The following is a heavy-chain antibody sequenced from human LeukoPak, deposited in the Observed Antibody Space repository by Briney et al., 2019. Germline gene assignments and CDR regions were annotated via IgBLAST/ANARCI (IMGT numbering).Heavy chain of an antibody. J-gene: IGHJ4*02. V-gene: IGHV1-69*06. CDR1: GGTFSSYA. Sequence: SVKVSCKASGGTFSSYAISWVRQAPGQGLEWMGGIIPILGTANYAQKFQGKVTITADKSTSTAYMELSSLRSEDTAVYYCARGDGGSPVFDYWGQGTLVTVSS. CDR3: ARGDGGSPVFDY. D-gene: IGHD2-15*01. CDR2: IIPILGTA.